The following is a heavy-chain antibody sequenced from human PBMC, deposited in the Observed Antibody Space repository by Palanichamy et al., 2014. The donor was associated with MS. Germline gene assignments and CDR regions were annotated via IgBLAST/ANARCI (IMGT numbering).Heavy chain of an antibody. D-gene: IGHD2-2*01. CDR2: IIPIFGTT. V-gene: IGHV1-69*01. CDR3: ATTGDIVVVLAAKEGSGLPFDY. J-gene: IGHJ4*02. Sequence: QVQLVQSGAEVKKPGSSVKVSCKASGGTFSSYAISWVRQAPGQGLERMGGIIPIFGTTNYAQKFQGRVTITADESTSTAYMELSSLRSEDTVLYYCATTGDIVVVLAAKEGSGLPFDYWGQGTLVTVSS. CDR1: GGTFSSYA.